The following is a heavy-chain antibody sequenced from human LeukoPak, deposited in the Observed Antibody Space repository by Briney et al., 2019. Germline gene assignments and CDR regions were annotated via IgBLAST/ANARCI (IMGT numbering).Heavy chain of an antibody. CDR1: GFTFSSYA. CDR2: ISSNGGST. CDR3: ARRRSQSSGYDAFDI. D-gene: IGHD5-12*01. Sequence: PGGSLRLSCAASGFTFSSYAMHWVRQAPGKGLEYVSAISSNGGSTYYANSVKGRFTISRDNSKNTLYLQMGSLRAEDMAVYYCARRRSQSSGYDAFDIWGQGTMVTVSS. J-gene: IGHJ3*02. V-gene: IGHV3-64*01.